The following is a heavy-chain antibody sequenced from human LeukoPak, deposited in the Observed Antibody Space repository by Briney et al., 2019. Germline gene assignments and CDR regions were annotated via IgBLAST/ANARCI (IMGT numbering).Heavy chain of an antibody. Sequence: ASVKVSCKASGYTFTGYYMHWVRQAPGQGLEWMGWINPNSGGTNYAQKFQGWVTMTRDTSISTAYMELSRLRSDDTAVYYCARGAGIAVAGRYYYYYYGMDVWGQGTTVTVS. J-gene: IGHJ6*02. D-gene: IGHD6-19*01. CDR2: INPNSGGT. CDR1: GYTFTGYY. CDR3: ARGAGIAVAGRYYYYYYGMDV. V-gene: IGHV1-2*04.